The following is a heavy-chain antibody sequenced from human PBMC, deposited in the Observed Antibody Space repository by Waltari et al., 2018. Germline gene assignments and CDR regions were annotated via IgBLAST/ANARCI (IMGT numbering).Heavy chain of an antibody. CDR1: GFTFSSYA. D-gene: IGHD6-6*01. J-gene: IGHJ6*02. Sequence: EVQLLESGGGLVQPGGSLRLSCAASGFTFSSYAMSWVRQAPGKGLELVSAISGSGGSTYYADSVKGRFTISRDNSKNTLYLQMNSLRAEDTAVYYCAKDIAARPIQYYYYGMDVWGQGTTVTVSS. CDR2: ISGSGGST. V-gene: IGHV3-23*01. CDR3: AKDIAARPIQYYYYGMDV.